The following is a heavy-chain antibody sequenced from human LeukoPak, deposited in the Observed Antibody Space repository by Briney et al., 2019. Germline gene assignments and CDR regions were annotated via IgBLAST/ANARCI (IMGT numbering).Heavy chain of an antibody. J-gene: IGHJ4*02. V-gene: IGHV4-39*07. CDR2: IFYSGST. CDR1: GGSISTSNYY. Sequence: SETLSLTCTVSGGSISTSNYYWGWIRQPPGKGLEWIGNIFYSGSTYYSPSLKSRVTISVDTSKNQFSLKLSSVTAADTAVYYCARGVARSSKFHFSYYFDYWGQGTLVTVSS. D-gene: IGHD6-6*01. CDR3: ARGVARSSKFHFSYYFDY.